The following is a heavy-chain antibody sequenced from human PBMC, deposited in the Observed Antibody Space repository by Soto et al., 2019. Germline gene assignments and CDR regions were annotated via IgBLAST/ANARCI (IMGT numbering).Heavy chain of an antibody. CDR3: ASRYGSCFDY. Sequence: QVQLQESGPGLVKPSETLSLTCTVSGCSISSYYWSWIRQSPGKGLEWIGYIYYSGSTNYNTSLXSXAXIXXNPSKNRVSLKLSSVPVADTAVYSCASRYGSCFDYWGQGTLVTVSS. D-gene: IGHD5-18*01. CDR1: GCSISSYY. CDR2: IYYSGST. V-gene: IGHV4-59*08. J-gene: IGHJ4*02.